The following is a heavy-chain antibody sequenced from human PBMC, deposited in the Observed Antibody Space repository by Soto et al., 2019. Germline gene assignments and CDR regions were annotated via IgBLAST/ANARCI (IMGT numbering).Heavy chain of an antibody. CDR1: GYTLNTYY. Sequence: QVQLVQSGAEVKKPGASVKVSCKPSGYTLNTYYLHWVRQAPGQGLEWLGIIHPSGGGSTYAQKFLGRATMARDTSTSTVFMELSSLRSADTAVYYCARGGHIAVVTASFDYWGQGTLVTVSS. CDR2: IHPSGGGS. CDR3: ARGGHIAVVTASFDY. J-gene: IGHJ4*02. D-gene: IGHD2-21*02. V-gene: IGHV1-46*02.